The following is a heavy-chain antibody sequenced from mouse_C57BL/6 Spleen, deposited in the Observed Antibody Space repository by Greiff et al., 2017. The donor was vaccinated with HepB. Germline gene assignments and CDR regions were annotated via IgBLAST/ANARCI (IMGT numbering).Heavy chain of an antibody. CDR2: IDPETGGT. CDR3: TRRIGNSLFDY. Sequence: QVQLQQSGAELVRPGASVTLSCKASGYTFTDYEMHWVKQTPVHGLEWIGAIDPETGGTAYNQKFKGKAILTADKSSSTAYMELRSLTSEDSAVYYCTRRIGNSLFDYWGQGTTLTVSS. J-gene: IGHJ2*01. CDR1: GYTFTDYE. D-gene: IGHD2-1*01. V-gene: IGHV1-15*01.